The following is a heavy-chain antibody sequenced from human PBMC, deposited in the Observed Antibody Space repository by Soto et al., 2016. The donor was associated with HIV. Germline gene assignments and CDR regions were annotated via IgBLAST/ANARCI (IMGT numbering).Heavy chain of an antibody. CDR1: GFTFSGST. CDR3: TRWHTNYDY. D-gene: IGHD4-4*01. CDR2: VKSKANSYAT. J-gene: IGHJ4*02. Sequence: EVQLVESGGGLVQPGGSLKVSCVASGFTFSGSTIHWVRQASGKGLEWVGRVKSKANSYATAYAVSVKGRFTISRDDLKKTAYLQMNSLKGEDTAVYYCTRWHTNYDYWGQGTLVTVSS. V-gene: IGHV3-73*01.